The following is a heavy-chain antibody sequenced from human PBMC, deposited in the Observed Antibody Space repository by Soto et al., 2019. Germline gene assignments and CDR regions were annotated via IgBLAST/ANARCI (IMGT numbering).Heavy chain of an antibody. J-gene: IGHJ4*02. Sequence: SETLSLTCAVSGGSIIRGGYSWIWIRQPPGKGLEWIGYIYHSGSTYYNPSLKSRVTISVDRSKNQFSLKLSSVTAADTAVYYCARGNDILTGLLDYWGQGTLVTVSS. D-gene: IGHD3-9*01. CDR3: ARGNDILTGLLDY. CDR1: GGSIIRGGYS. CDR2: IYHSGST. V-gene: IGHV4-30-2*01.